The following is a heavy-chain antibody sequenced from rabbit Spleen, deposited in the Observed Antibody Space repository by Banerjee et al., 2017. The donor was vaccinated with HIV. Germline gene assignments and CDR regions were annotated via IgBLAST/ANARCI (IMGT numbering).Heavy chain of an antibody. V-gene: IGHV1S40*01. CDR1: GVSFSNYNF. CDR3: VKEVAGKFKL. CDR2: IYTSSGST. D-gene: IGHD4-1*01. Sequence: QSLEESGGDLVKPGASLTLTCKASGVSFSNYNFMCWVRQAPGKGLELIASIYTSSGSTWYASWVNGRFTISKTSSTTVTLQMTSLTAADTATYFCVKEVAGKFKLWGQGTLVTVS. J-gene: IGHJ4*01.